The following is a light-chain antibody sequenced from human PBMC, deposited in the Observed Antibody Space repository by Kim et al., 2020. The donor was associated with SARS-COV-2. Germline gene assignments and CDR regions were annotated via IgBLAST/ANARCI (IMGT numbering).Light chain of an antibody. CDR2: AAS. CDR3: QQYYSYPRT. V-gene: IGKV1-8*01. Sequence: AIRITQSPSSLSASTGDRVTITCRASQGISNYLAWYQQKPGKAPKLLIYAASTLQSGVPSRFSGIGSGTDFTLTISCLQSEDFATYYCQQYYSYPRTFGQGTKVELK. CDR1: QGISNY. J-gene: IGKJ1*01.